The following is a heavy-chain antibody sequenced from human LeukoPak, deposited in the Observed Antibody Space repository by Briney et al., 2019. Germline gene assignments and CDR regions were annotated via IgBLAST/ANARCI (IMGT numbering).Heavy chain of an antibody. CDR2: VWYDESND. Sequence: PGRSLRLSCVASGFIFSTYGMHWVRQAPGKGLEWVAVVWYDESNDYYADSVKGRFTISRDNSKNTLYLQMNSLRAEDTAVYYCAKDLNYYDSSGYYAYWGQGTLVTVSS. V-gene: IGHV3-33*06. CDR1: GFIFSTYG. J-gene: IGHJ4*02. D-gene: IGHD3-22*01. CDR3: AKDLNYYDSSGYYAY.